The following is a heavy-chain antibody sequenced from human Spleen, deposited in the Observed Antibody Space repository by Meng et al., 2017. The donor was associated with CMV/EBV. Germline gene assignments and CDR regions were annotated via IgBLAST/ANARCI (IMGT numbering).Heavy chain of an antibody. D-gene: IGHD3-10*01. CDR2: INSDGSST. CDR3: ARGYTDGSGSYYYFDY. Sequence: AFTFSSYWMHWVRQAPGKGLVWVSRINSDGSSTNYADSVKGRFTISRDNAKNTLYLQMNSLRAEDTALYYCARGYTDGSGSYYYFDYWGQGTLVTVSS. J-gene: IGHJ4*02. CDR1: AFTFSSYW. V-gene: IGHV3-74*01.